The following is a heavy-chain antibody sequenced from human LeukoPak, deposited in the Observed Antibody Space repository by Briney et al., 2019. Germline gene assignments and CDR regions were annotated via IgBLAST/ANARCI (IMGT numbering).Heavy chain of an antibody. J-gene: IGHJ6*03. Sequence: SETLSLSCSLSGGSIGCYYWGWIRQSPGKGLEWIGYIYDSGSTIYNPSLKSRVTASIDRSKNQISLRLNFLTAADTAVYYCATVGMAVPTTMQYYYIHVWGKGTTVTVSS. D-gene: IGHD6-19*01. V-gene: IGHV4-59*01. CDR1: GGSIGCYY. CDR2: IYDSGST. CDR3: ATVGMAVPTTMQYYYIHV.